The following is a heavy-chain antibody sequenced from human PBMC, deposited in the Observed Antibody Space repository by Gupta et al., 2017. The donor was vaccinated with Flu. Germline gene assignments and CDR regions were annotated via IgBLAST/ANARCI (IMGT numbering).Heavy chain of an antibody. V-gene: IGHV3-74*03. CDR1: GFTFGRYW. J-gene: IGHJ4*02. CDR2: INGDGSTT. D-gene: IGHD5-24*01. Sequence: VQLVESAGGLVQPGESLRISCVASGFTFGRYWIHWVRQVPGKGLVWVSRINGDGSTTTYADSVEGRFTISRDNAKNTLYLQMNSLSVEDTALYYCARVGRDGYSNFDQWGQGTLVTVSS. CDR3: ARVGRDGYSNFDQ.